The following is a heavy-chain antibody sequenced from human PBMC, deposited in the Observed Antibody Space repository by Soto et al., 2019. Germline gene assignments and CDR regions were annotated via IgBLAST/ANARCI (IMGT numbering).Heavy chain of an antibody. D-gene: IGHD3-10*01. J-gene: IGHJ5*02. CDR2: IYSGGST. Sequence: VQLVETGGGLIQPGGSLRLSCAASGFTVSSNSMSWVRQAPGKGLEWVSVIYSGGSTYYADSVKGRFTISRDNSKNTLYLQMNSLRAEDTAVYYCASGVRGVTELDPWGQGTLVTVSS. CDR3: ASGVRGVTELDP. V-gene: IGHV3-53*02. CDR1: GFTVSSNS.